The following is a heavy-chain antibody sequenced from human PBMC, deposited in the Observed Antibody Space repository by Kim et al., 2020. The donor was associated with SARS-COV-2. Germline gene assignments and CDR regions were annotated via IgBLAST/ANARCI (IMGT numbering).Heavy chain of an antibody. CDR1: GGTFSSYA. Sequence: SVKVSCKASGGTFSSYAISWVRQAPGQGLEWMGGIIPIFGTANYAQKFQGRVTITADESTSTAYMELSSLRSEDTAVYYCAPTSKALMVGNGWGQGTLVTVSS. CDR2: IIPIFGTA. J-gene: IGHJ4*02. CDR3: APTSKALMVGNG. V-gene: IGHV1-69*13. D-gene: IGHD2-8*01.